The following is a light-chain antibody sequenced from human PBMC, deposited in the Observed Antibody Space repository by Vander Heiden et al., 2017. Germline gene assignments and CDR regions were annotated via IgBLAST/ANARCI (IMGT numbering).Light chain of an antibody. Sequence: DIQMTQSPSSLSASVGDRVTITCRASQSMSSYLNWYQQKPGNAPKLLIYAASSLQSGVPSRFSGSGSGTDFTLTISSLQPEDFAAYYCQQTYTTPITFGQGTRLEIK. CDR2: AAS. CDR1: QSMSSY. V-gene: IGKV1-39*01. CDR3: QQTYTTPIT. J-gene: IGKJ5*01.